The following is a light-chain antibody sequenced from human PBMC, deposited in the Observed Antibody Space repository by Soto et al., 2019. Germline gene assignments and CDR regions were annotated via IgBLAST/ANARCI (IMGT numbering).Light chain of an antibody. V-gene: IGKV3-20*01. CDR2: GAS. CDR1: QSVSSTY. Sequence: DIVLTQSPGTLSLSPGESATLFCRASQSVSSTYLAWYQQRPGQAPRLLIYGASRRDTGIPARFSGSGSGTDFTLTISRLEPEDFAVYHCQQYGSSPPLSFGQGTKVEMK. J-gene: IGKJ2*03. CDR3: QQYGSSPPLS.